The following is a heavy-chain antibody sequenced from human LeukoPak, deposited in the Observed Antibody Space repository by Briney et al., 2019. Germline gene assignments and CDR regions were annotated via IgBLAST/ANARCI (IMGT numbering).Heavy chain of an antibody. CDR1: GFTFSSYW. Sequence: GGSLRLSCAASGFTFSSYWMSWVRQAPGKGLEWVANIKQDGSEKYYVDSVKGRFTISRDNAKNSLYLQMNSLRAEDTAVYYCARDGDPRWFGEYNWGQGTLVTVSS. CDR2: IKQDGSEK. V-gene: IGHV3-7*01. CDR3: ARDGDPRWFGEYN. D-gene: IGHD3-10*01. J-gene: IGHJ4*02.